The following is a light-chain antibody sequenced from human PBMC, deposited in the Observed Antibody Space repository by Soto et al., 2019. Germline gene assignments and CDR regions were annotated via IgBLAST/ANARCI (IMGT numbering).Light chain of an antibody. V-gene: IGKV3-20*01. Sequence: EIVLTQSPGTLSLSPGERATLSCRASQSVSSSYLAWYQQKPGQAPRLLIYGASSRATGIPDRFSGSGSGTDSTLTISRLEPEDFAVYYSQQYGSSLWTFGQGTKVEIK. CDR2: GAS. CDR3: QQYGSSLWT. J-gene: IGKJ1*01. CDR1: QSVSSSY.